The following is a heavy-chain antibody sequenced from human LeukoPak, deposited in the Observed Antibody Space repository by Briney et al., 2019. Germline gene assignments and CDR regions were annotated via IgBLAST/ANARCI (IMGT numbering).Heavy chain of an antibody. J-gene: IGHJ5*02. Sequence: SETLSLTCTVSGGSLGGNCWNWIRQSPESGLEWIGRIYGGRTKYNPSLMSRVTISFDTSKNQFSLNLRSVTAADTAVYYCAMRVREQHDTSPGNWLDPWGQGTLVTVSS. CDR1: GGSLGGNC. CDR2: IYGGRT. CDR3: AMRVREQHDTSPGNWLDP. D-gene: IGHD1/OR15-1a*01. V-gene: IGHV4-59*08.